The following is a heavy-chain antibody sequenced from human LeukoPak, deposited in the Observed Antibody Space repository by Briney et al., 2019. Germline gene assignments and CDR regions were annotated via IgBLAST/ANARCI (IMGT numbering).Heavy chain of an antibody. CDR3: ASVRGYSSGWYASGFDP. CDR1: GGSISSRIYY. CDR2: ISYTGNT. D-gene: IGHD6-19*01. J-gene: IGHJ5*02. Sequence: SETLSLTCTVSGGSISSRIYYWGWVRQPPGKGLEWIGSISYTGNTYYNPSLKSRVTISLDTSKNQFSLKLTSVTAADTAIYYCASVRGYSSGWYASGFDPWGQGTLVTVSS. V-gene: IGHV4-39*07.